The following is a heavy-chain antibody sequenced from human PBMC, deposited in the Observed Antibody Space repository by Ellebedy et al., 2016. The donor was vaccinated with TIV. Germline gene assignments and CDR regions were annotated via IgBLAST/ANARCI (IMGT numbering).Heavy chain of an antibody. CDR3: ARAQRGYGGYEYSYYFDN. D-gene: IGHD5-12*01. CDR1: GYTFTSLD. Sequence: AASVKVSCKASGYTFTSLDINWVRQPPGQGLEWMGWMNPDNGNTGYAQKFQGRVTMTRDTSISAAYMEVSSLRSEDTAVYYCARAQRGYGGYEYSYYFDNWGQGTLVTVSS. J-gene: IGHJ4*02. V-gene: IGHV1-8*01. CDR2: MNPDNGNT.